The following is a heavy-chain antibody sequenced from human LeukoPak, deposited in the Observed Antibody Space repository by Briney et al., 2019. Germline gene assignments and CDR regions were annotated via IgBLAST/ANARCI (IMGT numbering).Heavy chain of an antibody. J-gene: IGHJ4*02. D-gene: IGHD2-15*01. CDR2: IWYDGSNT. CDR3: ARDPPKYCSGGSCYGIDY. Sequence: GGSLRLSCAASGFTFSSYGMHWVRQAPGKGLEWVAIIWYDGSNTYYADSVKGRFTISRDNSKNTLYLQMNSLRAEDTAVYYCARDPPKYCSGGSCYGIDYWGQGTLVTVSS. CDR1: GFTFSSYG. V-gene: IGHV3-33*01.